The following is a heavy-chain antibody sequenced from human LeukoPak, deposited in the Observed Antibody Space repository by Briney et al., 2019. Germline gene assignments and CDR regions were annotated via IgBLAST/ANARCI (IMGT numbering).Heavy chain of an antibody. D-gene: IGHD6-19*01. CDR1: GGSISSYY. V-gene: IGHV4-4*07. Sequence: PSETLSLTCTVSGGSISSYYWSWIRQPAGKGLKWIGRIYTSGSTNYNPSLKSRVTISVDKSKNQFSLKLSSVTAADTAVYYCARAGSSGWYYFDYWGQGTLVTVSS. CDR3: ARAGSSGWYYFDY. J-gene: IGHJ4*02. CDR2: IYTSGST.